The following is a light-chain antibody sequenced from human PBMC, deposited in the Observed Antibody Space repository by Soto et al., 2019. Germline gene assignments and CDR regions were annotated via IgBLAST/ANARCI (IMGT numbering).Light chain of an antibody. CDR3: HCHQFDILRVYS. V-gene: IGKV3-20*01. J-gene: IGKJ2*03. Sequence: EIVLTQSPVTLSLSPGERATLSCTASQSVTSTYLAWYQQKHGQSPRLIIYGGSTRTSDFPDRFSGGGSGTVFQLIIVIIEPDDSAVYYCHCHQFDILRVYSFGKGTKLET. CDR2: GGS. CDR1: QSVTSTY.